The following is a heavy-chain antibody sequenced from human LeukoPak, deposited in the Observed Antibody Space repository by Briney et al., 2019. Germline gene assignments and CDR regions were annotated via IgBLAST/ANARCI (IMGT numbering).Heavy chain of an antibody. V-gene: IGHV3-74*01. J-gene: IGHJ4*02. CDR2: INSDGSRT. CDR1: GFTFSTYW. CDR3: AREENSFDS. Sequence: GGSLRLSCAASGFTFSTYWMHWVRQTPGDGLVWVSGINSDGSRTPYADSVKGRFTISRDNAKNTLYLEMNSLRAEDTAVYYCAREENSFDSWGQGNLVTVSS.